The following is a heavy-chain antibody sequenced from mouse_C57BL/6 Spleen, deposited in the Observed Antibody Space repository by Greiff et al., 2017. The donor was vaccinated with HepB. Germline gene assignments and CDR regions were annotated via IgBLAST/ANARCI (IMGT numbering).Heavy chain of an antibody. J-gene: IGHJ4*01. V-gene: IGHV1-69*01. CDR2: IDPSDSYT. CDR3: ARYDYDAMDY. CDR1: GYTFTSYW. Sequence: QVQLQQPGAELVMPGASVKLSCKASGYTFTSYWMHWVKQRPGQGLEWIGEIDPSDSYTNYNQKFKGKSTLTVDKSSSTAYMQRSSLTSEDSAVYYCARYDYDAMDYWGQGTSVTVSS.